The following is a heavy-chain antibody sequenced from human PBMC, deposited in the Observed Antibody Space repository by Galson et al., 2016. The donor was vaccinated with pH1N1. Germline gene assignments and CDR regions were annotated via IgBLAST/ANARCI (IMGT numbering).Heavy chain of an antibody. Sequence: SVKVSCKASGGTFSSYVIIWVRQAPGQGLEWMGRIVPITGIRNYAQKFQDRVTMTADKSTSTAYMELSGLRSEDTAIYYCAPGGDDYGGNPHWFDPWGQGTLVTASS. CDR1: GGTFSSYV. V-gene: IGHV1-69*04. CDR2: IVPITGIR. CDR3: APGGDDYGGNPHWFDP. D-gene: IGHD4-23*01. J-gene: IGHJ5*02.